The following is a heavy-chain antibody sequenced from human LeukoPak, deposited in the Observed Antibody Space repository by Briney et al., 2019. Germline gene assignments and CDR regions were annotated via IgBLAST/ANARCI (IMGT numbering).Heavy chain of an antibody. CDR1: GYTFTSYG. D-gene: IGHD6-19*01. V-gene: IGHV1-18*01. J-gene: IGHJ5*02. Sequence: ASVKVSCKASGYTFTSYGISWVRQAPGQGLEWMGWISAYNGNTNYAQKLQGRVTMTTDTSTSTAYMELRSLRSDDTAVYYCARDKDLAVAANWFDPWGQGTLVIVSS. CDR3: ARDKDLAVAANWFDP. CDR2: ISAYNGNT.